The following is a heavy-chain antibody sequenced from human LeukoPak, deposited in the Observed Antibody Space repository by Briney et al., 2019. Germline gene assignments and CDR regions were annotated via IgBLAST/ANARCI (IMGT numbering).Heavy chain of an antibody. V-gene: IGHV4-34*01. CDR3: ARAVVTAIRGHAFDI. J-gene: IGHJ3*02. CDR2: INHSGST. D-gene: IGHD2-21*02. CDR1: GGSFSGYY. Sequence: PSETLSLTCAVYGGSFSGYYWSWIRQPPGKGLEWIGEINHSGSTNYNPSLKSRVTISVDTSKNQFSLKLSSVTAADTAVYYCARAVVTAIRGHAFDIWGQGTMVTVSS.